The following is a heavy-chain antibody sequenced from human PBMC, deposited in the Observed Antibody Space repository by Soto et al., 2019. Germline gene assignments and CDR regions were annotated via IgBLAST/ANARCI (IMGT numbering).Heavy chain of an antibody. CDR1: GFTFSGYA. J-gene: IGHJ4*02. CDR3: AKGRPFSGRGRLAFDY. D-gene: IGHD2-15*01. Sequence: EVQLLESGGALVQPGGSLRLSCAASGFTFSGYAMTWVRQAPGKGLEWVSSTGGSGVATYYADSVTGRFTISRHNSKRKLYLQMDSVRAEDTAVYYCAKGRPFSGRGRLAFDYWGQGTLVTVSS. CDR2: TGGSGVAT. V-gene: IGHV3-23*01.